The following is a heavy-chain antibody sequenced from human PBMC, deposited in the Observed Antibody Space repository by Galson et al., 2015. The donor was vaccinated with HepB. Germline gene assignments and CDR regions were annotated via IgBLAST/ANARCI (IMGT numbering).Heavy chain of an antibody. V-gene: IGHV1-3*01. CDR1: GYTFTSYA. J-gene: IGHJ3*02. CDR3: ASGIVVAYYDASDI. CDR2: INAGNGNT. D-gene: IGHD3-22*01. Sequence: LVKVSCKASGYTFTSYAMHWVRQAPGQRLEWMGWINAGNGNTKYSQKFQGRVTITRDTSASTAYMELGSLRSEDTAVYYCASGIVVAYYDASDIWGQGTMVTVSS.